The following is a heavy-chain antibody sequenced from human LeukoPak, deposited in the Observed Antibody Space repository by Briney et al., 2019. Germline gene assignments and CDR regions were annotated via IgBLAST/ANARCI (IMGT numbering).Heavy chain of an antibody. V-gene: IGHV3-21*01. CDR3: ARGLFYYDSSEFDY. D-gene: IGHD3-22*01. J-gene: IGHJ4*02. CDR1: GFTFSSYS. CDR2: ISSSSSYI. Sequence: GGSLRLSCAASGFTFSSYSMNWVRQAPGKGLAWVSSISSSSSYIYYADSVKGRFTISRDNSKNTLYLQMNSLRAEGTAVYYCARGLFYYDSSEFDYWGQGTLVTVSS.